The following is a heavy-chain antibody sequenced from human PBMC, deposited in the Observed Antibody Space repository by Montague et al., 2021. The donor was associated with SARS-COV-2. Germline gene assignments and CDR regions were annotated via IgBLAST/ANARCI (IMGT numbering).Heavy chain of an antibody. D-gene: IGHD3-22*01. CDR2: IYDSETI. J-gene: IGHJ4*02. V-gene: IGHV4-4*02. Sequence: SETLSLTCAVSGGSISSSHWFTWVRQPPRKGLEWIGDIYDSETINYNPSLKRRVTISVDRTKNQFSLKLSSVTAADTAVYYCARGPDSSGYYNDFDYWGQGTLVTVSS. CDR1: GGSISSSHW. CDR3: ARGPDSSGYYNDFDY.